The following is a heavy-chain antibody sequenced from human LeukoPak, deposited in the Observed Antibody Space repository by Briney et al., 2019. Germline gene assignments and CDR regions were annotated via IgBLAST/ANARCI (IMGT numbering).Heavy chain of an antibody. D-gene: IGHD1-7*01. V-gene: IGHV3-21*01. J-gene: IGHJ5*02. Sequence: TTGGSLRLSCEASGFNFNTYSMAWVRQAPGKGLEWVSIISRASESIFYADSVKGRFTISRDNAKNSLYLQMNGLRAEDTAAYYCARGATDTTRWIDPWGQGTLVTVSS. CDR3: ARGATDTTRWIDP. CDR2: ISRASESI. CDR1: GFNFNTYS.